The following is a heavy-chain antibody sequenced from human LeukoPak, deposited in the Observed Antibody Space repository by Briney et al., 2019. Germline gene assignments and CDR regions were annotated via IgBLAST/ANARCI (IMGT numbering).Heavy chain of an antibody. Sequence: ASVKVSCKASGYTFTGYYMHWVRQAPGQGLEWMGRINPNSGGTNYAQKFQGRVTMTRDTSISTAYMELSRLRSDDKAVYYCARESHFLESSSWFDFWGQGTLVTVSS. D-gene: IGHD6-13*01. V-gene: IGHV1-2*06. CDR3: ARESHFLESSSWFDF. CDR2: INPNSGGT. J-gene: IGHJ4*02. CDR1: GYTFTGYY.